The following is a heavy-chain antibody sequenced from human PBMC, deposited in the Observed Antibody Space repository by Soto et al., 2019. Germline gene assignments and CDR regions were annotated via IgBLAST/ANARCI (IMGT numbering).Heavy chain of an antibody. CDR2: FIPIFGTA. Sequence: QVQLVQSGAKVKKPGSSVKVSCKASGGTFSSYAISWVRQAPGQGLEWMGGFIPIFGTANYAQKLQGRVTMTAYDTTSKDYMDTISLRSEDTAVYYWAIGGDIVGATWGDYWGQGTLVTVSS. CDR1: GGTFSSYA. V-gene: IGHV1-69*01. CDR3: AIGGDIVGATWGDY. D-gene: IGHD1-26*01. J-gene: IGHJ4*02.